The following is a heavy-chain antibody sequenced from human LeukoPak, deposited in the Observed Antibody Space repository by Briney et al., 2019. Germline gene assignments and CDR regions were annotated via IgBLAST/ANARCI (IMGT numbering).Heavy chain of an antibody. CDR1: GGSISSYY. Sequence: SETLSLTCTVSGGSISSYYWSWIRQPPGKGLEWIGYIYYSGSTNYNPSLKSRVTISVDTSKNQFSLKLSSVTAADTAVYYCARDSYCSSTSCLFDYWGQGTLVTVSS. CDR3: ARDSYCSSTSCLFDY. V-gene: IGHV4-59*12. D-gene: IGHD2-2*01. CDR2: IYYSGST. J-gene: IGHJ4*02.